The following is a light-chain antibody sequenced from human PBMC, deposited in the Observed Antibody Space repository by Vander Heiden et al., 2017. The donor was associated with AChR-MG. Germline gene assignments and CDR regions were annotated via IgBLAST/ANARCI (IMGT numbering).Light chain of an antibody. J-gene: IGKJ1*01. V-gene: IGKV3-15*01. Sequence: EIVMTQSPATLSVSPGERATLSCRASQSVSTDLAWYQQKPGQAPRLLMYGASTRATGIPARFSGNGYGTDFTLTISSLQSEDFAVYYCQQYNKWPPVTFGQGTKVEVK. CDR2: GAS. CDR3: QQYNKWPPVT. CDR1: QSVSTD.